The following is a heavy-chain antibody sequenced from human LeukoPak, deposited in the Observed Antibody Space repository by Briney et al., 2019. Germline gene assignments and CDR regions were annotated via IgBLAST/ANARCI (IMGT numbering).Heavy chain of an antibody. CDR3: ASWVGGQVGRNWFDP. D-gene: IGHD1-26*01. CDR2: IIPIFGTA. Sequence: SVKVSCKASGGTFSSYAISWVRQAPGQGLEWMGGIIPIFGTANYAQKFQGRVTITTDESTSTAYMELSSLRSEDTAAYYCASWVGGQVGRNWFDPWGQGTLVTVSS. V-gene: IGHV1-69*05. J-gene: IGHJ5*02. CDR1: GGTFSSYA.